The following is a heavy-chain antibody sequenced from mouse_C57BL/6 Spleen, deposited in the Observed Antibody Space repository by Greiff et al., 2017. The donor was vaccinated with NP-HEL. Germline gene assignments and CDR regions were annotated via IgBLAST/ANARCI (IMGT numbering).Heavy chain of an antibody. CDR2: ISSGSSTI. D-gene: IGHD2-2*01. J-gene: IGHJ4*01. Sequence: DVKLVESGGGLVKPGGSLKLSCAASGFTFSDYGMHWVRQAPEKGLEWVAYISSGSSTIYYADTVKGRFTISRDNAKNTLFLQMTSLRSEDTAMYYCARGGGYDSYAMDYWGQGTSVTVSS. CDR1: GFTFSDYG. V-gene: IGHV5-17*01. CDR3: ARGGGYDSYAMDY.